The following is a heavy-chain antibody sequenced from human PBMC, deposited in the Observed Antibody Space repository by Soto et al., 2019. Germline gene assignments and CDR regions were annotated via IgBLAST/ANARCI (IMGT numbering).Heavy chain of an antibody. J-gene: IGHJ5*02. CDR3: ARGNAYCSSTSCYHWFDP. D-gene: IGHD2-2*01. CDR2: INPNSGGT. CDR1: GYTFTGYY. V-gene: IGHV1-2*04. Sequence: VQLVQSGAEVKKPGASVKVSCKASGYTFTGYYMHWVRQAPGQGLEWMGWINPNSGGTNYAQKFQGWVTMTRDTSISTAYMELSRLRSDDTAVYYCARGNAYCSSTSCYHWFDPWGQGTLVTVSS.